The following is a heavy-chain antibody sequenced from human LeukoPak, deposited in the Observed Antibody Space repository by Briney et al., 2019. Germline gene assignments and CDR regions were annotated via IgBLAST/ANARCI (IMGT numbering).Heavy chain of an antibody. V-gene: IGHV3-48*01. CDR1: GFTFSSYS. CDR3: ARDQGYDFWSGYPFDY. D-gene: IGHD3-3*01. J-gene: IGHJ4*02. Sequence: PGGSLRLSCAAPGFTFSSYSMNWVRQAPGKGLEWVSYISSSSSTIYYADSVKGRFTISRDNAKNSLYLQMNSLRAEDTAVYYCARDQGYDFWSGYPFDYWGQGTLVTVSS. CDR2: ISSSSSTI.